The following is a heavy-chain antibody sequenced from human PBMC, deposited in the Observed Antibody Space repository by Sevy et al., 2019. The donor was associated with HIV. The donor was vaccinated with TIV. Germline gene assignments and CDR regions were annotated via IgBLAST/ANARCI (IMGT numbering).Heavy chain of an antibody. D-gene: IGHD6-19*01. J-gene: IGHJ5*02. CDR2: INPNSGGT. CDR3: ARGPVAGTNWFDP. Sequence: PSVKVSCKASGYTFTGYYIHWVRQAPGQGLEWMGWINPNSGGTNYAQKFRGRVTMTRDTSISTAYMELSRLTSDDTAVYYCARGPVAGTNWFDPWGQGTLVTVSS. CDR1: GYTFTGYY. V-gene: IGHV1-2*02.